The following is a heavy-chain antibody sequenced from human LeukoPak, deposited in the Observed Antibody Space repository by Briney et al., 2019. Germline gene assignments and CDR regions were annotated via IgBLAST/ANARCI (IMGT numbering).Heavy chain of an antibody. J-gene: IGHJ5*02. Sequence: SSETLSLTCTVSGGSISSSSYYWGWIRQPPGKGLEWIGSIYYSGSTYYNPSLKSRVTISVDTSKNQFSLKLSSVTAADTAVYYCARVFDDILTGYSGFDPWGQGTLVTVSS. CDR3: ARVFDDILTGYSGFDP. CDR2: IYYSGST. V-gene: IGHV4-39*07. D-gene: IGHD3-9*01. CDR1: GGSISSSSYY.